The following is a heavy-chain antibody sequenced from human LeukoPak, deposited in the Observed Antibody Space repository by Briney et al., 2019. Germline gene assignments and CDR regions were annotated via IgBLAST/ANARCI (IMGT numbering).Heavy chain of an antibody. D-gene: IGHD3-10*01. Sequence: ASETLSLTCTVSGGSVSSGSYYWSWIRQPPGKGLEWIGYIYYSGSTNYNPSLKSRVTISVDTSKNQFSLKLSSVTAADTAVYYCARGFRFRSYFDYWGQGTLVTVSS. J-gene: IGHJ4*02. CDR1: GGSVSSGSYY. CDR3: ARGFRFRSYFDY. CDR2: IYYSGST. V-gene: IGHV4-61*01.